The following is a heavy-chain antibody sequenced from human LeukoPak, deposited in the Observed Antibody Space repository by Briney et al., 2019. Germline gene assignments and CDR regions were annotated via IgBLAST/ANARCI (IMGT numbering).Heavy chain of an antibody. D-gene: IGHD2-2*01. V-gene: IGHV4-4*07. Sequence: SETLSLTCTVSGGSIRNYYSRCMRAPPRRRGECIGGKYARGSSNYNPPVQIRVTMSADTSKNQFSPTLTSVPAADTALYYCARGRYCRADSCTGGDSFDTCGQGTMVSAS. J-gene: IGHJ3*02. CDR2: KYARGSS. CDR1: GGSIRNYY. CDR3: ARGRYCRADSCTGGDSFDT.